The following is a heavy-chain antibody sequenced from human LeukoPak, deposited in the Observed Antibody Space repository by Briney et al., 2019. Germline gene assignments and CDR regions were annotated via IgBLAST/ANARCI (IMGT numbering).Heavy chain of an antibody. CDR3: ARGLFLSGYLDAFDI. V-gene: IGHV3-53*01. Sequence: GSLRLSCAASGFTVNNKYMTWVRQAPGKGLEWVSLIYNDGRTYYADSVKGRCTISRDNLKNVLYLQMNSLKVEDTALYYCARGLFLSGYLDAFDIWGQGTVVTVSS. CDR1: GFTVNNKY. J-gene: IGHJ3*02. D-gene: IGHD3-22*01. CDR2: IYNDGRT.